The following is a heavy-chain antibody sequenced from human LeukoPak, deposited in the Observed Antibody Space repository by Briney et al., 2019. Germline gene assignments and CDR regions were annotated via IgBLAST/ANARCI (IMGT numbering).Heavy chain of an antibody. CDR1: GFTFSSYA. V-gene: IGHV3-7*03. CDR2: INKDGGEK. Sequence: GGSLRLSCAASGFTFSSYAMSWVRQAPGKGLEWVANINKDGGEKYYVDSVKGRFTISRDNAKSSLYLQMNSLRADDTAVYYCVKDSPPRYSGSPPAYWGQGTLVTVSS. J-gene: IGHJ4*02. CDR3: VKDSPPRYSGSPPAY. D-gene: IGHD1-26*01.